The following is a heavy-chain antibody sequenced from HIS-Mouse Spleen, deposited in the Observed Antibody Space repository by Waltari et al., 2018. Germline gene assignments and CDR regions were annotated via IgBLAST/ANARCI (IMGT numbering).Heavy chain of an antibody. J-gene: IGHJ4*02. CDR2: IKQDGSEK. CDR3: ARDKDSSSWYGRYFDY. D-gene: IGHD6-13*01. Sequence: EVQLVESGGGLVQPGGSLRLSCAASGFTFSSYWMSWVRQAPGKGLEWVANIKQDGSEKYYVDSVKGRFTISRDNAKNSLYLQMNSLRAEDTAVYYCARDKDSSSWYGRYFDYWGQGTLVTVSS. V-gene: IGHV3-7*01. CDR1: GFTFSSYW.